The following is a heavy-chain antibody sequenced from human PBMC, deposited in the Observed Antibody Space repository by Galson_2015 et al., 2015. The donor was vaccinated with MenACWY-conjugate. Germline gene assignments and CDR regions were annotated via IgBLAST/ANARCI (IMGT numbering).Heavy chain of an antibody. J-gene: IGHJ6*02. CDR3: AKFKYSTSWSHTHGMDV. CDR2: IGTGGGT. D-gene: IGHD2-2*01. Sequence: SLRLSCAASGLTFSSNAMNWVRQAPGKGLEWVSGIGTGGGTYYADSVKGRFTISRNNSKNMVYLQMNSLRAEDTAIYYCAKFKYSTSWSHTHGMDVWGQGTTVTVSS. V-gene: IGHV3-23*01. CDR1: GLTFSSNA.